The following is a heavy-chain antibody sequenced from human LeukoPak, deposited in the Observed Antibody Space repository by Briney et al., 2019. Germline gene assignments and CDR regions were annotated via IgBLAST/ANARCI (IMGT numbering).Heavy chain of an antibody. J-gene: IGHJ4*02. CDR1: GFTFSSYW. V-gene: IGHV3-7*01. D-gene: IGHD1-14*01. CDR3: ARGGTVRTDY. CDR2: IKQDGSEK. Sequence: GGSLRLSCAVSGFTFSSYWMSWVRQAPGKGLEWVANIKQDGSEKYYVDSVKGRFTISRDNAKNSLYLQMNSLRAEDTAIYYCARGGTVRTDYWGQGTLVTVSS.